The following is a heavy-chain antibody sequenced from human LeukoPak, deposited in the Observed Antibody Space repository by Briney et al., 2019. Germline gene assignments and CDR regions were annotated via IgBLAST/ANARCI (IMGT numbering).Heavy chain of an antibody. Sequence: NPGGSLRLSCAASGFTFSSYSMNWVRQAPGKGLEWVSSISSSSSYIYYADSVKGRFTISRDNAKNSLYLQMNSLRAEDTAVYCCAKSNVVAVSSDAFDIWGQGTMVTVSS. CDR3: AKSNVVAVSSDAFDI. V-gene: IGHV3-21*01. J-gene: IGHJ3*02. CDR2: ISSSSSYI. D-gene: IGHD2-21*01. CDR1: GFTFSSYS.